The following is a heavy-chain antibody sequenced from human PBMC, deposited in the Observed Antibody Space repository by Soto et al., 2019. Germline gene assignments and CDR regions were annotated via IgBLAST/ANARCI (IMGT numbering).Heavy chain of an antibody. Sequence: GGSLRLSCAASGFTFSSYAMHWVRQAPGKGLEWVAVISYDGSNKYYADSVKGRFTISRDNSKNTLYLQMNSLRAEDTAVYYCARAGDNSSPAYYYYGMDVWGQGTTVTVSS. CDR3: ARAGDNSSPAYYYYGMDV. J-gene: IGHJ6*02. CDR2: ISYDGSNK. CDR1: GFTFSSYA. V-gene: IGHV3-30-3*01. D-gene: IGHD6-13*01.